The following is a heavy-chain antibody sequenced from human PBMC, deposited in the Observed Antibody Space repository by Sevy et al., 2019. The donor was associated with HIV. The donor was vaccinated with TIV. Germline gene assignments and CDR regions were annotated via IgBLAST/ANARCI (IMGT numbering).Heavy chain of an antibody. V-gene: IGHV4-39*01. CDR3: ARQGGIVDRAFDY. D-gene: IGHD2-21*01. Sequence: SETLSLICTVSSGSISASNYDWGWIRQSPGMGLEWIGIMFYSGTTYFNPSLKSRVTISVDTSKNQFSLKLNSVTAADTAVYYCARQGGIVDRAFDYWGHGTLVTVSS. CDR1: SGSISASNYD. CDR2: MFYSGTT. J-gene: IGHJ4*01.